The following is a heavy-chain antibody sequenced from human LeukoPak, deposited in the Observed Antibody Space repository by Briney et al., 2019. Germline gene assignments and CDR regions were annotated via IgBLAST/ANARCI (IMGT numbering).Heavy chain of an antibody. J-gene: IGHJ6*03. CDR2: MNPNSGNT. Sequence: GASVKVSCKASGYTFTSYDINWVRQATGQGLEWMGWMNPNSGNTGYAQKFQGRVTITRNTSISTAYMELSSLRSEDTAVYYCARGGKVVPAATPYYYYYMDVWGKGTTVTVSS. CDR3: ARGGKVVPAATPYYYYYMDV. CDR1: GYTFTSYD. V-gene: IGHV1-8*03. D-gene: IGHD2-2*02.